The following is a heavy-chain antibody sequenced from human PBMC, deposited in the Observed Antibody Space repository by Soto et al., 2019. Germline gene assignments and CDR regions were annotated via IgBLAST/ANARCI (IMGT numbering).Heavy chain of an antibody. V-gene: IGHV3-33*01. D-gene: IGHD2-2*01. CDR1: GFTFSNYG. CDR2: IWHDGSNI. Sequence: QVQLVEFGGGVVQPGRSLRLSCAASGFTFSNYGMHWVRQAPGKGLEWVAVIWHDGSNIYYGDSVKGRFTISRDNSKNTLYLQMNGLRAEDTAVYYCARGDLPDMVLMPAANYGMDVWGQGTTVTVSS. CDR3: ARGDLPDMVLMPAANYGMDV. J-gene: IGHJ6*02.